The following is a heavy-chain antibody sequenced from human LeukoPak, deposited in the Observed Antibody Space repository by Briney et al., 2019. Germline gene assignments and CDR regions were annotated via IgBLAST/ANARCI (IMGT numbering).Heavy chain of an antibody. CDR3: ARDRDSIVGATEFDF. Sequence: PSQTLSLTCTVSSGSISSGSHYWNWIRQPAGEGLEWIGRIYPTGSTNYNPSLTSRVTISVDTSKNQFSLRLTSVTAADPAVYYCARDRDSIVGATEFDFWGLGTLVTVSS. D-gene: IGHD1-26*01. CDR1: SGSISSGSHY. V-gene: IGHV4-61*02. CDR2: IYPTGST. J-gene: IGHJ4*02.